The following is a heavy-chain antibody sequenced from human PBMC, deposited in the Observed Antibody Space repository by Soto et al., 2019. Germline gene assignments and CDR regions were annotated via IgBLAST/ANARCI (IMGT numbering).Heavy chain of an antibody. J-gene: IGHJ6*02. CDR3: AKDWYSSGWGLLYYYYGMDV. CDR2: IKQDGSEK. Sequence: PGGSLRLSCAASGFTFSSYWMSWVRQAPGKGLEWVANIKQDGSEKYYVDSVKGRFTISRDNAKNSLYLQMNSLRAEDTAVYYCAKDWYSSGWGLLYYYYGMDVWGQGTTVTVSS. CDR1: GFTFSSYW. D-gene: IGHD6-19*01. V-gene: IGHV3-7*01.